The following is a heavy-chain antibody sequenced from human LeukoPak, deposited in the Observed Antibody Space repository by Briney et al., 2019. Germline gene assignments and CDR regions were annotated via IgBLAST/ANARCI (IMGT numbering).Heavy chain of an antibody. CDR2: INPNSGGT. D-gene: IGHD3-16*01. CDR1: GYTFTGYY. CDR3: AREAGVARGRGYFDY. J-gene: IGHJ4*02. Sequence: ASVKVSCKASGYTFTGYYMHWVRQAPGQGLEWMGWINPNSGGTNYAQKFQGRVTMTRDTSISTAYMGLSRLRSDDTAVYYCAREAGVARGRGYFDYWGQGTLVTVSS. V-gene: IGHV1-2*02.